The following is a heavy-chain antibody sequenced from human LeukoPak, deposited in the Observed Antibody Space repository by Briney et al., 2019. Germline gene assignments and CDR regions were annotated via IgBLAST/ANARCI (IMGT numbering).Heavy chain of an antibody. CDR1: GGSFSGYY. D-gene: IGHD3-10*01. CDR2: INHSGST. J-gene: IGHJ4*02. V-gene: IGHV4-34*01. CDR3: ARRITMVRGAFDY. Sequence: SETLSLTCAAYGGSFSGYYWSWIRQPPGKGLEWIGEINHSGSTNYNPSLKSRVTISVDTSKNQFSLKLSSVTAADTAVYYCARRITMVRGAFDYWGQGTLVTVSS.